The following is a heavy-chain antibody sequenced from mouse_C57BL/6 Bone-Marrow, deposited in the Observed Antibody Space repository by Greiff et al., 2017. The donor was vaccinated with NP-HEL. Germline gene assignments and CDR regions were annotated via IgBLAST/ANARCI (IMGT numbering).Heavy chain of an antibody. CDR3: ARSRGLLNFPGYSFDY. D-gene: IGHD2-10*01. CDR2: IGPGSGST. J-gene: IGHJ2*01. V-gene: IGHV1-77*01. Sequence: QVQLQQSGAELVKPGASVKISCKASGYTFTDSYINWVKQRPGQGLEWIGKIGPGSGSTYYNEKFKGKATLTADKSSSTAYMRLSSLPSEDSAVYFCARSRGLLNFPGYSFDYWGQGTTLTVSS. CDR1: GYTFTDSY.